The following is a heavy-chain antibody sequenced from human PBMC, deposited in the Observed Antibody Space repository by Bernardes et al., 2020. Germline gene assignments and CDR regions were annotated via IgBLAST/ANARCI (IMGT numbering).Heavy chain of an antibody. Sequence: SETLSLTCAVYGGSFSGYYWSWIRQPPGKGLEWIGEINHSGSTNYNPSLKSRVTISVDTSKNQFSLKLSSVTAADTAVYYCALDYDFWSGYPSVFLYWGQGTLVTVSS. CDR3: ALDYDFWSGYPSVFLY. D-gene: IGHD3-3*01. CDR1: GGSFSGYY. J-gene: IGHJ4*02. CDR2: INHSGST. V-gene: IGHV4-34*01.